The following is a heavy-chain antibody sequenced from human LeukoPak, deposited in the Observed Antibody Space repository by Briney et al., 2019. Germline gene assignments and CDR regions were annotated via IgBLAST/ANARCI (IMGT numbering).Heavy chain of an antibody. CDR1: GYSFTSYW. Sequence: HGEPLKISCKGSGYSFTSYWIGWVRQMPGKGLEWMGIIYPGDSGTRYSPSFQGQVTISADKSISTAYLQWSSLKASDTAMYYCARHFSDKQWLVGRTRSDYGMDVWGQGTTVTVSS. V-gene: IGHV5-51*01. D-gene: IGHD6-19*01. J-gene: IGHJ6*02. CDR3: ARHFSDKQWLVGRTRSDYGMDV. CDR2: IYPGDSGT.